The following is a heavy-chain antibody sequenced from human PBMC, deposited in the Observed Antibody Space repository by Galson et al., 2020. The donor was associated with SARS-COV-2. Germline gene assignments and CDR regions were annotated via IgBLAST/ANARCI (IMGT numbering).Heavy chain of an antibody. CDR2: INWNGGST. J-gene: IGHJ3*02. CDR1: GFTFDDYG. Sequence: GGSLRLSCAASGFTFDDYGMSWVRQAPGKGLEWVSGINWNGGSTGYADSVKGRFTISRDNAKNSLYLQMNSLRAEDTALYHCASGYFDWEHDAFDIWGQGTMVTVSS. D-gene: IGHD3-9*01. V-gene: IGHV3-20*01. CDR3: ASGYFDWEHDAFDI.